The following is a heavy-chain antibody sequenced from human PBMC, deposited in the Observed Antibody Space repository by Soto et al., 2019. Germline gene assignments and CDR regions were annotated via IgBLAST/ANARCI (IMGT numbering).Heavy chain of an antibody. D-gene: IGHD3-3*01. CDR2: MNPNSGNT. V-gene: IGHV1-8*01. CDR3: ARGSTSGITIFGVVIHDYYYYGMDV. J-gene: IGHJ6*02. Sequence: GASVKVSCKASGYTFTSYDINWVRQATGQRVEWMGWMNPNSGNTGYAQKFQGRVTMTRNTSISTAYMELSSLRSEDTAVYYCARGSTSGITIFGVVIHDYYYYGMDVWGQGTTVTVSS. CDR1: GYTFTSYD.